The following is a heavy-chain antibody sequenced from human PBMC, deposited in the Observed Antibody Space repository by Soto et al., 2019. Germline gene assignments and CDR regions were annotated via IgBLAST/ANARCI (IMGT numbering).Heavy chain of an antibody. CDR1: CASVSDYY. V-gene: IGHV4-4*07. J-gene: IGHJ4*02. CDR2: VYTGGST. Sequence: PSETLSLTCSVSCASVSDYYWTWIRQSAGKGLEWIGRVYTGGSTNYNPSLKSRVSMSLDTSKNQFSLVLTSVTAADTAVYYRARKGLGIYDIFEYWGQGALVTVSS. D-gene: IGHD5-12*01. CDR3: ARKGLGIYDIFEY.